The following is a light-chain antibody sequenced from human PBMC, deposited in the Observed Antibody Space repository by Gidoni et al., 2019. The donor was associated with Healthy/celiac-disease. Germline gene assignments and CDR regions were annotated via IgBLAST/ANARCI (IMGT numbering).Light chain of an antibody. CDR2: GAS. V-gene: IGKV3-20*01. CDR3: QQYGSSPWT. Sequence: EIVFTQSPGTLSLSPGESATLSCRASQSVSSSYLAWYQQKPGQAPRLLIYGASSRATGIPDRFSGRGSGTDFTLTISRLEPEDFAVYYCQQYGSSPWTFGQGTKVEIK. J-gene: IGKJ1*01. CDR1: QSVSSSY.